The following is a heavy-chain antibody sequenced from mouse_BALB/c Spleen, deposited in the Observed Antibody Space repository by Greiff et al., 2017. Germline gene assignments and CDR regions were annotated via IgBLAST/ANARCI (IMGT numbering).Heavy chain of an antibody. J-gene: IGHJ4*01. CDR2: INPSTGYT. D-gene: IGHD1-2*01. CDR3: ARATLRLGMDY. CDR1: GYTFTSYW. Sequence: QVQLQQSGAELAKPGASVKMSCKASGYTFTSYWMHWVKQRPGQGLEWIGYINPSTGYTEYNQKFKDKATLTADKSSSTAYMQLSSLTSEDSAVYYCARATLRLGMDYWGQGTSVTVSS. V-gene: IGHV1-7*01.